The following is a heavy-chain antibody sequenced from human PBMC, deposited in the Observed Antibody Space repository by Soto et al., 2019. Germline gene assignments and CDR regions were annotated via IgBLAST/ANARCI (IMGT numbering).Heavy chain of an antibody. CDR3: ASYDSSGYNFDY. CDR2: IYYSGST. Sequence: PLCITCTVSGVSISSGVYYWSWIRQHPGKGLEWIGYIYYSGSTYYNPSLKSRVTISVDTSKNQFSLKLSSVTAADTAVYYCASYDSSGYNFDYWGQGTLVTVSS. CDR1: GVSISSGVYY. D-gene: IGHD3-22*01. J-gene: IGHJ4*02. V-gene: IGHV4-31*03.